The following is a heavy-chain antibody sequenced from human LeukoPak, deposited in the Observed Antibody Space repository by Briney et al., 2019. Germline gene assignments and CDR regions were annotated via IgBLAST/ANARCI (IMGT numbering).Heavy chain of an antibody. Sequence: GGSLRLSCAASGFTFSSYSMNWVRQAPGKGLEWVSSISSSSSYIYYADSVEGRFTISRDNTKNSVYLQMNSLRGEDTGVYYCAMDSYGPDDYWGQGTLVTVSS. J-gene: IGHJ4*02. CDR1: GFTFSSYS. V-gene: IGHV3-21*01. CDR2: ISSSSSYI. CDR3: AMDSYGPDDY. D-gene: IGHD5-18*01.